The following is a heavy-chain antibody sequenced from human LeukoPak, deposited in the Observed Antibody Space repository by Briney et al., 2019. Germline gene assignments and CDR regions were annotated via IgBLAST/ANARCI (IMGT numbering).Heavy chain of an antibody. CDR1: GFTFSSYS. CDR3: AREPGSGSSFNDPAVVYGLDV. J-gene: IGHJ6*04. D-gene: IGHD3-10*01. CDR2: ISSSNSYI. Sequence: GGSLRLSCAASGFTFSSYSMNWVRQAPGKGLEWVSSISSSNSYIYYAASVKGRFTISRDNAKNSLYLQMNSLRAEDTAVYYCAREPGSGSSFNDPAVVYGLDVWGKGTTVTVSS. V-gene: IGHV3-21*01.